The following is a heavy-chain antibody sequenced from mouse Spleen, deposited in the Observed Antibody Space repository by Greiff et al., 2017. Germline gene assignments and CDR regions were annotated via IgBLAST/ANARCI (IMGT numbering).Heavy chain of an antibody. CDR1: GYTFTSYW. J-gene: IGHJ4*01. Sequence: QVQLKQPGAELVKPGASVKMSCKASGYTFTSYWITWVKQRPGQGLEWIGDIYPGSGSTNYNEKFKSKATLTVDTSSSTAYMQLSSLTSEDSAVYYCARGGLTVVDLMDYWGQGTSVTVSS. CDR3: ARGGLTVVDLMDY. D-gene: IGHD1-1*01. CDR2: IYPGSGST. V-gene: IGHV1-55*01.